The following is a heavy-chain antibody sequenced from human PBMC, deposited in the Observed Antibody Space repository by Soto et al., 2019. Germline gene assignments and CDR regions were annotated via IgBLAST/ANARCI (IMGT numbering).Heavy chain of an antibody. Sequence: TLSLTCAVSGDTISTGGYTWAWIRQPPGKALEWIGHIYHSGNPYYNPSLKSRVIMSVDTSKNQFSLKVRSVTAADTAVYYCARATSRISDWFDPWGQGTLVTVS. CDR2: IYHSGNP. V-gene: IGHV4-30-2*01. CDR1: GDTISTGGYT. CDR3: ARATSRISDWFDP. J-gene: IGHJ5*02. D-gene: IGHD2-15*01.